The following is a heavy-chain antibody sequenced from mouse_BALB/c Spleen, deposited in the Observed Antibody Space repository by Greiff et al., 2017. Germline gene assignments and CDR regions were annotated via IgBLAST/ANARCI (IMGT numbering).Heavy chain of an antibody. CDR1: GFNIKDTY. Sequence: EVNVVESGAELVKPGASVKLSCTASGFNIKDTYMHWVKQRPEQGLEWIGRIDPANGNTKYDPKFQGKATITADTSSNTAYLQLSSLTSEDTAVYYCARDDYYAMDYWGQGTSVTVSS. CDR3: ARDDYYAMDY. CDR2: IDPANGNT. J-gene: IGHJ4*01. V-gene: IGHV14-3*02.